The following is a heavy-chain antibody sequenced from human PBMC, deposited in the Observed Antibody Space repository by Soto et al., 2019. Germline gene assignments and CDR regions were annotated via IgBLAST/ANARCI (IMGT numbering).Heavy chain of an antibody. J-gene: IGHJ4*02. CDR3: ARVMAYEQQLVPFDY. D-gene: IGHD6-13*01. CDR1: GYTFIGYY. CDR2: VNPHTGGT. V-gene: IGHV1-2*02. Sequence: VKVSCKTSGYTFIGYYLNWVRQAPGQGLEWMGWVNPHTGGTHYAQKFDGRVTMTRDTSTYTAYMELSGLKFDDTATYFCARVMAYEQQLVPFDYWGQGTLVTVSS.